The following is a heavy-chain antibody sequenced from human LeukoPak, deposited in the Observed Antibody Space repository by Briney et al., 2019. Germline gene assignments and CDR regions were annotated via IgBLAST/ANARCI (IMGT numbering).Heavy chain of an antibody. CDR2: ISSSSSYI. CDR3: ARDDRLAYSSSWYFWFDP. Sequence: PGGSLRLSCAASGFTFSSYSMNWVRQAPGKGLEWVSSISSSSSYIYYADSVKGRFTISRDNAKNSLYLQMNSLRAEDTAVYYCARDDRLAYSSSWYFWFDPWGQGTLVTVSS. V-gene: IGHV3-21*01. CDR1: GFTFSSYS. D-gene: IGHD6-13*01. J-gene: IGHJ5*02.